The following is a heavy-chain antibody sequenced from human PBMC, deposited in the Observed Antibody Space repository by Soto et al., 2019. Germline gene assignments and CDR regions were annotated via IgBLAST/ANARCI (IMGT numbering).Heavy chain of an antibody. J-gene: IGHJ4*02. CDR1: GFTFSSYA. CDR3: AKQDLWLPRLDEWLHFDY. D-gene: IGHD5-18*01. CDR2: ISGSGGST. V-gene: IGHV3-23*01. Sequence: GGSLRLSCAASGFTFSSYAMSWVRQAPGKGLEWVSAISGSGGSTYYADSVKGRFTISRDNSKNTLYLQMNSLRAEDTAVYYCAKQDLWLPRLDEWLHFDYWGQGTLVTVSS.